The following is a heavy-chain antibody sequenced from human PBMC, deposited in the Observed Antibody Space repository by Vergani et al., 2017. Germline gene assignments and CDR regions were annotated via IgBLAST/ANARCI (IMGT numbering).Heavy chain of an antibody. CDR3: AKVGRAEVAGTFGAFDI. CDR2: LSASDRST. Sequence: EVQLLESGGGLVQPGGSLRLSCAASGFTFIMHAMSWVRQAPGKGLEWVSTLSASDRSTHYADSVKGRFTISRDISKNTLFLHMNSLRPEDTAVYYCAKVGRAEVAGTFGAFDIWGQGTMVTVSS. V-gene: IGHV3-23*01. D-gene: IGHD6-19*01. CDR1: GFTFIMHA. J-gene: IGHJ3*02.